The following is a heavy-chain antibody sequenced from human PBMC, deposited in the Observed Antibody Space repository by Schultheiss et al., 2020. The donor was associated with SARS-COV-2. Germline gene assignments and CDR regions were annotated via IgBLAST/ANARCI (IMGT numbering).Heavy chain of an antibody. Sequence: GGSLRLSCAASGFTFSSNAMHWVRQGPGKGLEWVAVISSDGSNKYYADSVKGRFTISRDNSKNTLYLQMNSLRAEDTAVYYCARDPDHRIAVAGFDYWGQGTLVTVSS. CDR1: GFTFSSNA. D-gene: IGHD6-19*01. J-gene: IGHJ4*02. CDR2: ISSDGSNK. CDR3: ARDPDHRIAVAGFDY. V-gene: IGHV3-30-3*01.